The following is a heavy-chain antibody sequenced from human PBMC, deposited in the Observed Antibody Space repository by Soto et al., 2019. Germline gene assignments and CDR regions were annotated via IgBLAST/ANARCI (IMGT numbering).Heavy chain of an antibody. Sequence: SVKVSCKASGGTFSSYAISWVRQAPGQGLEWMGGIIPIFGTANYAQKFQGRATITADESTSTAYMELSSLRSEDTAVYYCARDRKGSGLYYYGMDVWGQGTTVTVSS. D-gene: IGHD1-26*01. CDR2: IIPIFGTA. CDR3: ARDRKGSGLYYYGMDV. V-gene: IGHV1-69*13. J-gene: IGHJ6*02. CDR1: GGTFSSYA.